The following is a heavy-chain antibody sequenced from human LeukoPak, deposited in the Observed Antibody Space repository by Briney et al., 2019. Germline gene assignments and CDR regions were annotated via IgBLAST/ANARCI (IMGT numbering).Heavy chain of an antibody. J-gene: IGHJ5*02. V-gene: IGHV4-4*09. CDR2: IYSSGST. D-gene: IGHD4-11*01. CDR1: GGSISSSF. Sequence: AETLSLTCTVSGGSISSSFWSWIRQPPGKGLEWIGYIYSSGSTNYNPSLKSRVTISVDTSKYQFSLKLSSVTAADTAVYYCARTRGYSNDWFDPWGKGTLVTVSS. CDR3: ARTRGYSNDWFDP.